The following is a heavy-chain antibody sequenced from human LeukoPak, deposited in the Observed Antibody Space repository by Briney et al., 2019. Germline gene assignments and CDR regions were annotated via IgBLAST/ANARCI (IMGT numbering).Heavy chain of an antibody. Sequence: HAGGSLRLSCAASGFTFSSYWMSWVRQAPGKGLEWVANIKQDGSEKYYVDSVKGRFTISRDNAKNSLYLQMNSLRAEDTAVYFCARVATGSYDWFDPWGQGTLVTVSS. D-gene: IGHD3-10*01. CDR2: IKQDGSEK. CDR1: GFTFSSYW. J-gene: IGHJ5*02. V-gene: IGHV3-7*01. CDR3: ARVATGSYDWFDP.